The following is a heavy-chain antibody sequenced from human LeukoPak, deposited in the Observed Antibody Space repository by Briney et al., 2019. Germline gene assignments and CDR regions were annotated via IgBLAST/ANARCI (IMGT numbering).Heavy chain of an antibody. CDR3: ARGKLLRSVLGNNWFDH. CDR2: INPNSGGT. V-gene: IGHV1-2*02. D-gene: IGHD2-15*01. Sequence: ASVKVSCKASGYTFTGYYMHWVRQAPGQGLEWMGWINPNSGGTNYALKFQGRVTMTRDTSISTAYMELSRLRSDDTAVYYCARGKLLRSVLGNNWFDHWGQGTLVTVSS. J-gene: IGHJ5*02. CDR1: GYTFTGYY.